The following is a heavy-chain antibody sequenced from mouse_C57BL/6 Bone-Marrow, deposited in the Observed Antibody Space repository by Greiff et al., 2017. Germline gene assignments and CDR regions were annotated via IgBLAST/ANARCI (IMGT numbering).Heavy chain of an antibody. CDR1: GYTFTSYG. CDR3: ARGRYSSY. CDR2: IYPRSGNT. J-gene: IGHJ3*01. Sequence: VNVVESGAELARPGASVKLSCKASGYTFTSYGISWVKQRTGQGLEWIGEIYPRSGNTYYNEKFKGKATLTADKSSSTAYMELRSLTSEDSAVYFCARGRYSSYWGQGTLVTVSA. V-gene: IGHV1-81*01. D-gene: IGHD1-1*01.